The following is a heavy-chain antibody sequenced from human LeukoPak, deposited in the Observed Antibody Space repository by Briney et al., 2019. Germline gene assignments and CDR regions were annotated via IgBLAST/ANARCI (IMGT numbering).Heavy chain of an antibody. V-gene: IGHV4-38-2*01. CDR1: GYSISSGYY. CDR2: IYHSGST. CDR3: ARQGSRFMAWLKFVY. J-gene: IGHJ4*02. Sequence: SETLSLTCAVSGYSISSGYYWGWIRHPPGKGLEWLGSIYHSGSTYYNPSLKSRVTISVDTSKNQFSLKLSSVTAADTAVYYCARQGSRFMAWLKFVYWGQGTLVTVSS. D-gene: IGHD3-3*01.